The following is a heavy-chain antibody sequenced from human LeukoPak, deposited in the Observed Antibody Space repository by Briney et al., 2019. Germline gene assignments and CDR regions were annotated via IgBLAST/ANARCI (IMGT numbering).Heavy chain of an antibody. Sequence: SETLSLTCTVSGGSISGHYWSWIRQPPGKGLEWIGYIYYSGSTNYNPSLKSRATISVDTSMNQYSLKLSSVTAADTAVYYCARLHADTSLIPYYYYIYVWGKGTTVTVSS. CDR1: GGSISGHY. CDR3: ARLHADTSLIPYYYYIYV. CDR2: IYYSGST. J-gene: IGHJ6*03. D-gene: IGHD5-18*01. V-gene: IGHV4-59*08.